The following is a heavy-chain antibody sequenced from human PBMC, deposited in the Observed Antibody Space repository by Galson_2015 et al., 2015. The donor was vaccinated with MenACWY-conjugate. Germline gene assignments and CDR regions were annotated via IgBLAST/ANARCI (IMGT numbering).Heavy chain of an antibody. CDR2: ISSSGRT. CDR3: AKYTAYVSGSLLTPFDP. J-gene: IGHJ5*02. D-gene: IGHD3-10*01. CDR1: GFSFSAYA. V-gene: IGHV3-23*01. Sequence: SLRLSCAASGFSFSAYAMTWVRQGPGKGLEWVSTISSSGRTYYADSVKGRFTISRDNSKNTLYLQMNSLRADDTAVYYCAKYTAYVSGSLLTPFDPWGQGTLVTVSS.